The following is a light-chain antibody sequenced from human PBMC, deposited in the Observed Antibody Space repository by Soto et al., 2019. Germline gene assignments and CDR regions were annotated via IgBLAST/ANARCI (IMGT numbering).Light chain of an antibody. CDR1: QSVSSN. V-gene: IGKV3-15*01. CDR2: GAS. CDR3: QQYDNWPGT. J-gene: IGKJ2*01. Sequence: ETVMTQSPATLSVSPGERATLSCRASQSVSSNLAWYQQKPGQAPRLLIYGASSIATGSPARFSGSGSGTEFTLTISNLQSEDFAVYYCQQYDNWPGTFGQGTKLEIK.